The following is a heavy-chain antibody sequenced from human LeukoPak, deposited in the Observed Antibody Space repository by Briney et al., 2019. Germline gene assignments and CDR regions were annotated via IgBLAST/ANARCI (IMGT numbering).Heavy chain of an antibody. J-gene: IGHJ3*02. CDR2: ISAYNGNT. CDR3: ARDNTASAVAGGRDDAFDI. CDR1: GYTFTDYG. Sequence: ASVKVSCKASGYTFTDYGISWVRQAPGQGLEWMGWISAYNGNTNYAQKLQGRVTMTTDTSTSTAYMELRSLRSDDTAVYYCARDNTASAVAGGRDDAFDIWGQGTMVTVSS. V-gene: IGHV1-18*01. D-gene: IGHD6-19*01.